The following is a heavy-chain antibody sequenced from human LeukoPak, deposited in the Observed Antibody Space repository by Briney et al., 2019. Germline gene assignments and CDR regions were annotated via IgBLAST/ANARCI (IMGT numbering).Heavy chain of an antibody. CDR3: ARVATGSYYDY. J-gene: IGHJ4*02. D-gene: IGHD1-26*01. CDR1: GFTFSSFG. Sequence: GGSLRLSCAASGFTFSSFGMHWVRRAPGKGLEWVAEINQAGSDKKYVDSVKGRFTISRDNARNSLYLQMDNLRADDTAMYYCARVATGSYYDYWGQGTLVTVSS. V-gene: IGHV3-7*01. CDR2: INQAGSDK.